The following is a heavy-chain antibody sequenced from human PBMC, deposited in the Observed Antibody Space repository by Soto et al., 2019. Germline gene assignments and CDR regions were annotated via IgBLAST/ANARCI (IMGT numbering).Heavy chain of an antibody. D-gene: IGHD2-8*01. CDR1: GYTFTSYG. CDR3: ARHGNGDDY. V-gene: IGHV1-18*01. J-gene: IGHJ4*02. CDR2: IRSYNNST. Sequence: RASVKVSCKASGYTFTSYGVNWVRQAPGQGLEWMGWIRSYNNSTNYAQKLQGRVTMTTDTSTNTAYMELRSLRSDDTAVYYCARHGNGDDYWGQGILVTVSS.